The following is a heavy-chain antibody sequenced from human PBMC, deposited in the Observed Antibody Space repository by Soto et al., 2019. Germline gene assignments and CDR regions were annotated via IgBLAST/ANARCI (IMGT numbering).Heavy chain of an antibody. J-gene: IGHJ4*02. CDR3: ASSGNADDFDY. D-gene: IGHD1-1*01. V-gene: IGHV1-18*01. CDR1: GYTFTSYG. CDR2: ISAYNGNT. Sequence: GASVKVSCKASGYTFTSYGISWVRQAPGQGLEWMGWISAYNGNTNYAQKLQGRVTMTTDTSKNTLYLQMNSLRAEDTAVYYCASSGNADDFDYWGQGTLVTVSS.